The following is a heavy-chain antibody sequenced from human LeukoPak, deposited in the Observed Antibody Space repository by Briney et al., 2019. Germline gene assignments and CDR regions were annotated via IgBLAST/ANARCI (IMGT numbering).Heavy chain of an antibody. J-gene: IGHJ6*04. CDR2: ISAYNGNT. CDR1: GYTFISYG. D-gene: IGHD5-12*01. CDR3: AREGYSGYGGYYYYGMDV. V-gene: IGHV1-18*04. Sequence: GGSVTLSCKASGYTFISYGISWVRHAPGPGIEWMGWISAYNGNTNYAQKVQGRVTMTTDTSTSTAYMEMRSLRSDDTAVYYCAREGYSGYGGYYYYGMDVWGKGTTVTVSS.